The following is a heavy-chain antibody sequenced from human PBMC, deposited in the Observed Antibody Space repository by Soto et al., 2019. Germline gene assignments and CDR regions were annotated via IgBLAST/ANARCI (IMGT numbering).Heavy chain of an antibody. CDR1: GGSFSCYY. CDR3: ARLPAIAFYYYYGMDV. D-gene: IGHD6-25*01. J-gene: IGHJ6*02. V-gene: IGHV4-34*01. Sequence: LSLTCAVYGGSFSCYYWSWIRQPPGKGLEWIGEINHSGSTNYNPSLKSRVTISVDTSKNQFSLKLSSVTAADTAVYYCARLPAIAFYYYYGMDVWGQGTTVTVSS. CDR2: INHSGST.